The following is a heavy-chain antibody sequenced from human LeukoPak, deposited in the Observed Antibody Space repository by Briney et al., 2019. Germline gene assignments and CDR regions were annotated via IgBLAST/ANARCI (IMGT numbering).Heavy chain of an antibody. D-gene: IGHD1-26*01. CDR3: ARQSGTYSSDY. CDR1: GFTFSRYW. V-gene: IGHV3-74*01. J-gene: IGHJ4*02. CDR2: IKSDGSST. Sequence: PGGSLRLSCAASGFTFSRYWMHWVRQAPGKGLVWVSRIKSDGSSTNYADSVKGRFTISRDNAKNTLYLQMNSLGAEDTAVYYCARQSGTYSSDYWGQGTLVTVSS.